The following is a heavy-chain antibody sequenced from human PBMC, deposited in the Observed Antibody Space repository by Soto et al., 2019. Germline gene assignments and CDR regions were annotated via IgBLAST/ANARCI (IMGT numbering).Heavy chain of an antibody. D-gene: IGHD5-18*01. CDR2: IIPIFGTA. J-gene: IGHJ4*02. Sequence: QVQLVQSGAEVKKPGSSVKVSCKASGGTFSSYAISWVRQAPGQGLEWMGGIIPIFGTANYAQKCQGRVTITADESTSTAYMELSSLRSEDTAVYYCARGPGYSYGYAYRFDYWGQGPLVTVSS. CDR3: ARGPGYSYGYAYRFDY. V-gene: IGHV1-69*12. CDR1: GGTFSSYA.